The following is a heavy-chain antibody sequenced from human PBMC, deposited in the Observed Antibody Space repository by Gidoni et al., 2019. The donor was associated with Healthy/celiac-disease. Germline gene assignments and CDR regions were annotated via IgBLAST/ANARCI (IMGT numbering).Heavy chain of an antibody. CDR3: ARDPPLNYYDSSGYYDY. D-gene: IGHD3-22*01. J-gene: IGHJ4*02. Sequence: EVQLVESGGGLVKPGGSLRRPCAASGFTCSSYSLNWVRQAPGKGLEWVSSISSSSSYIYYADSVKGRFTIPRDNAKNSLYLQMNSLRAEDTAVYYCARDPPLNYYDSSGYYDYWGQGALVTVSS. V-gene: IGHV3-21*01. CDR1: GFTCSSYS. CDR2: ISSSSSYI.